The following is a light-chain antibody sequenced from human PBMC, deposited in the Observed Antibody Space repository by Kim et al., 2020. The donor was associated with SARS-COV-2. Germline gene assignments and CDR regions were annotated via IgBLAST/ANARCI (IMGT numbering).Light chain of an antibody. J-gene: IGKJ1*01. Sequence: LAPGERATLSCRASQSISNNYLAWYQQKPGQAPRLLIYGASSRATGIPDRFSGSWSGTDFTLTISRLEPEDFAVYYCQQYGSSRTFGQGTKVDIK. CDR3: QQYGSSRT. V-gene: IGKV3-20*01. CDR1: QSISNNY. CDR2: GAS.